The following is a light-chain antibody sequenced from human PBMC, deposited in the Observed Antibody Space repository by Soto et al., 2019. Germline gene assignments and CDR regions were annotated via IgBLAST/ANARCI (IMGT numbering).Light chain of an antibody. V-gene: IGKV1-13*02. CDR1: QDIRGA. CDR3: QQFNSYPIT. CDR2: DVS. Sequence: IQVTQSPSSLSASVGDRVTITCRASQDIRGALAWYQQKPGKAPKLLIYDVSTLESGVPSRFSGSGSGTEFTLIITSLQPEDFGTYYCQQFNSYPITFGHGTRLEIK. J-gene: IGKJ5*01.